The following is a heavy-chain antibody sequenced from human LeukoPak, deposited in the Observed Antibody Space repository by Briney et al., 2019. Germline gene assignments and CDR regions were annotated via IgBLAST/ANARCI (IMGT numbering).Heavy chain of an antibody. Sequence: PSETLSLTCTVSGGSISSYYWSWIRQPPGKGLEWIGYIYYSGSTNYNPSLKSRVTISVDTSKNQFSLKPSSVTAADTAVYYCARVGYDFWSGYYTGGFDYWGQGTLVTVSS. J-gene: IGHJ4*02. D-gene: IGHD3-3*01. CDR3: ARVGYDFWSGYYTGGFDY. CDR2: IYYSGST. V-gene: IGHV4-59*01. CDR1: GGSISSYY.